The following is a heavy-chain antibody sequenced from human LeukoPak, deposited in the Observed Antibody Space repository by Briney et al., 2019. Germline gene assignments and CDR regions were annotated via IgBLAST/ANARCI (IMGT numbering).Heavy chain of an antibody. Sequence: VASVKVSCKVSGYTLTELSMHWVRQAPGKGLEWMGGFDPEDGETIYAQKFQGRVTMTEDTSTDTAYMELSSLRSEDTAVYYCARDWGFPTVTTPDYWGQGTLVTVSS. CDR3: ARDWGFPTVTTPDY. D-gene: IGHD4-17*01. V-gene: IGHV1-24*01. J-gene: IGHJ4*02. CDR2: FDPEDGET. CDR1: GYTLTELS.